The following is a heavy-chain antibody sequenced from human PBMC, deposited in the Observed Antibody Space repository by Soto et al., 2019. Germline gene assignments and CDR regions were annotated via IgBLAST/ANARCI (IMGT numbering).Heavy chain of an antibody. CDR1: GYTFTSYG. V-gene: IGHV1-18*01. J-gene: IGHJ3*02. Sequence: ASVKVSCKTSGYTFTSYGISWVRQAPGQGLEYMGWISAYNDDTNYAQNLQGRVTMTTDTSTNTAYMELRSLRSDDTAVYYCATYCSAGSCDSNTAFDIWGQGTMVTVSS. CDR3: ATYCSAGSCDSNTAFDI. D-gene: IGHD2-15*01. CDR2: ISAYNDDT.